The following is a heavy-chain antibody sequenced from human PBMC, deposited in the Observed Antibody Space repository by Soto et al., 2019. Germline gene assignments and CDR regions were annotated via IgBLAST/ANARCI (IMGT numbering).Heavy chain of an antibody. V-gene: IGHV4-39*01. CDR2: IYYSGST. D-gene: IGHD3-22*01. CDR3: ARVYDSSGYYPSWFDP. Sequence: SETLSLTCTVSGGSISSSSYYWCWIRQPPGKGLEWIGSIYYSGSTYYNPSLKSRVTISVDTSKNQFSLKLSSVTAADTAVYYCARVYDSSGYYPSWFDPWGQGTLVTVSS. J-gene: IGHJ5*02. CDR1: GGSISSSSYY.